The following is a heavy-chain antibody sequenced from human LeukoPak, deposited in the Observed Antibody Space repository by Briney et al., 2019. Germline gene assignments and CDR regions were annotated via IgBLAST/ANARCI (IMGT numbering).Heavy chain of an antibody. CDR1: GYTFTGYY. V-gene: IGHV1-2*02. CDR3: ARGGSRITMTVVVIPGDY. J-gene: IGHJ4*02. Sequence: ASVTVSCKASGYTFTGYYMHWVRQAPGQGLEWMGWINPKSGGTNYAQKFQGRVTITRDTSISTAYMELSSLRSDDTAVYYCARGGSRITMTVVVIPGDYWGQGTLVTVSS. CDR2: INPKSGGT. D-gene: IGHD3-22*01.